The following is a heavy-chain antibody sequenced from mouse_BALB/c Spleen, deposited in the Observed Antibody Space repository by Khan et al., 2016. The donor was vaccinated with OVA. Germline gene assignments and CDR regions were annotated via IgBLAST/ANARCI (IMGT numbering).Heavy chain of an antibody. D-gene: IGHD1-1*01. Sequence: DLVKPGASVKLSCKASGYTFTSYWVNWIKERPGQGLEWIARVAPGSGSPSYHDMFKAKSALTIDTSYSTAYIQLSSLSSADSAVFFCARANYYGSSLYGMDDWGQGTSVTVSS. CDR3: ARANYYGSSLYGMDD. CDR1: GYTFTSYW. CDR2: VAPGSGSP. J-gene: IGHJ4*01. V-gene: IGHV1S41*01.